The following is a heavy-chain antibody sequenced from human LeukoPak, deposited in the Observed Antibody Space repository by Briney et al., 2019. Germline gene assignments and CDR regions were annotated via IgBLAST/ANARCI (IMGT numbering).Heavy chain of an antibody. J-gene: IGHJ3*02. D-gene: IGHD3/OR15-3a*01. Sequence: PGGSLRLSCAGSGFTFSSYGMHWFRQAPGKGLEWVALISYDGVNDYYADSMKGRFTISRDNSKNTLYLQMNSLRAEDTAVYYCAKGVGLALDAFNIWGQGTMVTVSS. V-gene: IGHV3-30*18. CDR3: AKGVGLALDAFNI. CDR2: ISYDGVND. CDR1: GFTFSSYG.